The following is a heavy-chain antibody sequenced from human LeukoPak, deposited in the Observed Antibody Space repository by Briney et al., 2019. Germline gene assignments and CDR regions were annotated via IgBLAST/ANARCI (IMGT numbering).Heavy chain of an antibody. J-gene: IGHJ1*01. CDR1: GYTFTGYY. V-gene: IGHV1-2*02. CDR2: INPNSGGT. CDR3: AKRANDYGDYVYFQH. Sequence: ASVKVSCKASGYTFTGYYMHWVRQAPGQGLEWMGWINPNSGGTNYAQKFQGRVTMTSDTSISTGYMALSRLRSDDTAVYYCAKRANDYGDYVYFQHWGQGTLVTVSS. D-gene: IGHD4-17*01.